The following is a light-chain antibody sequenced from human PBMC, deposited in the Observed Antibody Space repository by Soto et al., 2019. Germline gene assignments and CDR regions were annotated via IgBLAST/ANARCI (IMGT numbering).Light chain of an antibody. Sequence: QSVLTQPPSTSGTAGQRVPISCFGGLSNFGTYTVSWYQQFPETGPKLLIYVINQRTSGVPDRFSAYNSGTSASLSIGGLQSEDEADYYCAAWDDSLNGPTFGGRTKLTLL. CDR3: AAWDDSLNGPT. CDR1: LSNFGTYT. J-gene: IGLJ2*01. V-gene: IGLV1-44*01. CDR2: VIN.